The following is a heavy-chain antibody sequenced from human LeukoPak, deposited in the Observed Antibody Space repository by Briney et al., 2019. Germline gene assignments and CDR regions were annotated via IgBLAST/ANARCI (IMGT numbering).Heavy chain of an antibody. V-gene: IGHV4-39*01. D-gene: IGHD6-19*01. J-gene: IGHJ4*02. Sequence: SETLSLTCTVSGGSFSSSSYYWGWIRQPPGKGLEWIGSTFYSETTYYSPSLKSRITISVDTSTNQFSLKLSSVTAADTAVYFCARGQWLVPLDFWGQGILVTVSS. CDR1: GGSFSSSSYY. CDR3: ARGQWLVPLDF. CDR2: TFYSETT.